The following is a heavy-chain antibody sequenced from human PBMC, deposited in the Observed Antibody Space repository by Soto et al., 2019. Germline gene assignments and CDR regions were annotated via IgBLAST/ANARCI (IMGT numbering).Heavy chain of an antibody. CDR3: AKDGVGYDAFDI. D-gene: IGHD1-26*01. CDR1: GFTFSSYG. CDR2: ISYDGSNK. J-gene: IGHJ3*02. Sequence: QVQLVESGGGVVQPGRSLRLSCAASGFTFSSYGMHWVRQAPGKGLEWVAVISYDGSNKYYADSVKGRFTISRDNSKNTLYLQMNSLRAEDTAVYYCAKDGVGYDAFDIWGQGTMVTVSS. V-gene: IGHV3-30*18.